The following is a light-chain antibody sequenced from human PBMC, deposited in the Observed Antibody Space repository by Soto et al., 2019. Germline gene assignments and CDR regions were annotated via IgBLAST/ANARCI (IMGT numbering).Light chain of an antibody. V-gene: IGKV3-20*01. J-gene: IGKJ3*01. CDR2: GAS. CDR1: QTFSNNY. CDR3: QQYGNLPVT. Sequence: EIVLTQSPGALSLSPGERANLSCRASQTFSNNYLAWYQQKHGQAPRLLIYGASSRATGIPDRFSGSGSGTDFTLTISRLEPEDFAVYYCQQYGNLPVTFGPGTKVDIK.